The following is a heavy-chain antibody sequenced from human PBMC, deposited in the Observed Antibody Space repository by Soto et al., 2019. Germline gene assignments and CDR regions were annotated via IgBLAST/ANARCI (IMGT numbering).Heavy chain of an antibody. CDR1: GGSISSYY. V-gene: IGHV4-59*01. J-gene: IGHJ4*02. D-gene: IGHD2-2*01. CDR3: ARVVPSPYYFDY. CDR2: VHYSGNT. Sequence: SETLSLTCTVSGGSISSYYWSWIRQPPGRGLDWIGYVHYSGNTNYNPSLRSRFTISLDTSRDEFSLKVTSVTAADTAVYYCARVVPSPYYFDYWGQGTLVTVSS.